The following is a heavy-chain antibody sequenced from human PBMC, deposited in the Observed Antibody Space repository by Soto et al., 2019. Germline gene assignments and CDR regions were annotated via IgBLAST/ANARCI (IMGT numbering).Heavy chain of an antibody. J-gene: IGHJ3*02. CDR3: ARKLVSDAFVI. CDR1: CGSISSYY. D-gene: IGHD1-1*01. CDR2: IYSSGST. Sequence: PSETLSLTCTVSCGSISSYYWSWIRQPPGKGLGWIGYIYSSGSTNYNPSLKSRVTISVDTSKNQFSLKLSSVTAADTAVYYCARKLVSDAFVIWGQGTMVTVSS. V-gene: IGHV4-59*12.